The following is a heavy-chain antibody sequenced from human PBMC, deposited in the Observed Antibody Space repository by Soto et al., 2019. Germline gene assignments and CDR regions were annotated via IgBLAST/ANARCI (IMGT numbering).Heavy chain of an antibody. Sequence: EAQLVESGGGLVQPGGSLRLSCAASGFTFSTYDMNWVRQAPGKGLEWVSYIDGSGSTIHYADSVRGRFTISRDNADNSLSLQMKSLRVEDTAVYYCARGAGSGYDPTFNWFDPWGQGTLVTVS. CDR1: GFTFSTYD. CDR2: IDGSGSTI. D-gene: IGHD5-12*01. J-gene: IGHJ5*02. CDR3: ARGAGSGYDPTFNWFDP. V-gene: IGHV3-48*03.